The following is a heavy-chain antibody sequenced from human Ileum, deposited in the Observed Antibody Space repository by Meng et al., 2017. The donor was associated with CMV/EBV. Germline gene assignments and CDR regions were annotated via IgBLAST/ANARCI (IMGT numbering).Heavy chain of an antibody. CDR2: ISSSSSYI. V-gene: IGHV3-21*01. CDR1: GFTFSSYS. CDR3: AREEGMDV. J-gene: IGHJ6*02. Sequence: GESLKISCAASGFTFSSYSMNWVRQTPGKGLEWVSSISSSSSYIYYADSVKGRFTISRDNAKNSLYLQMNSLRAEDTAVYYCAREEGMDVWGQGTTVTVSS.